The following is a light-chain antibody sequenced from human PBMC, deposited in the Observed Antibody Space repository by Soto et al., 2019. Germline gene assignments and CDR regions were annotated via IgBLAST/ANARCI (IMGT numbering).Light chain of an antibody. CDR3: QQYHNSPRT. Sequence: EIVLTQSPGTLSLSPGERATLSCRASQSVSSGFLAWYQQKPGQAPRLLIYGASARATGIPDRFSGSRSGTDFTLTVSRLEPEDFAVYYCQQYHNSPRTFGQGTKVEIK. V-gene: IGKV3-20*01. CDR2: GAS. CDR1: QSVSSGF. J-gene: IGKJ1*01.